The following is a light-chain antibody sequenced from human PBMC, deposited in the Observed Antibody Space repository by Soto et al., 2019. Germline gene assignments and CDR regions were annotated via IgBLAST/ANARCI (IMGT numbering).Light chain of an antibody. CDR3: SSYAGSNNLV. CDR1: SSDVGAYNY. V-gene: IGLV2-8*01. Sequence: QSALTQPPSASGSPGQSVTISCTGTSSDVGAYNYVSWYQQYPGKAPKLMIYEVSKRPSGVPDRFSGSKSGNTASLTVSGLQADDEADYYCSSYAGSNNLVFGTGTKLTVL. CDR2: EVS. J-gene: IGLJ1*01.